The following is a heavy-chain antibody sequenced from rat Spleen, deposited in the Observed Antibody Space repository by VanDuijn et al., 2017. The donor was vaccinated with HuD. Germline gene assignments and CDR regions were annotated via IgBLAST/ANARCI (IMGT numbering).Heavy chain of an antibody. CDR2: INSAGST. CDR1: GYSITSSYR. V-gene: IGHV3-3*01. J-gene: IGHJ4*01. CDR3: ARGGTEGIVSHPMDA. Sequence: VQLQESGPGLVKPSQSLSLTCSVTGYSITSSYRWNWIRKFPGNKLEWMGYINSAGSTNYNPSLKSRISITRDTSKNQFFLQVNSVTTEDTATYYCARGGTEGIVSHPMDAWGQGASVTVSS. D-gene: IGHD1-11*01.